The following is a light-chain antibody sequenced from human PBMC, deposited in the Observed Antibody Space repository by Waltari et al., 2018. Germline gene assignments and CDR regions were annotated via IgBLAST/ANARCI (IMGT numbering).Light chain of an antibody. CDR2: GKI. J-gene: IGLJ3*02. Sequence: SSELTQDPAVSVALGQTVRITCQGDSLRSYYASWYQQKPGQAPLLLIYGKITRTTGIPDRFSGSSSGNTASLTITGAQAEDEADYYCNSRDSSGNHWVFGGGTKLTVL. CDR1: SLRSYY. CDR3: NSRDSSGNHWV. V-gene: IGLV3-19*01.